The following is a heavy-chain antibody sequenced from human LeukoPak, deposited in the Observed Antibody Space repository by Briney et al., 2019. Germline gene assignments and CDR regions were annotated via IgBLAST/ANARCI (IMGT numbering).Heavy chain of an antibody. CDR3: ARVRYGDYGPFGPTRLFDY. CDR1: GYTFTGYY. D-gene: IGHD4-17*01. CDR2: INPNSGGT. J-gene: IGHJ4*02. V-gene: IGHV1-2*02. Sequence: GASVKVSCKASGYTFTGYYMHWVRQAPGQGLEWMGWINPNSGGTNYAQKFQGRVTMTRDTSISTAYMELSRLRSDDTAVYYCARVRYGDYGPFGPTRLFDYWGQGTLVTVSS.